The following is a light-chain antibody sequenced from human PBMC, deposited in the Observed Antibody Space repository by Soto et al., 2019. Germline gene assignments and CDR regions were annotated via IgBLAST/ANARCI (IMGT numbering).Light chain of an antibody. Sequence: DIQMTQSPSTLSASVGDRVTITCRAGQSISNCFAWYQQKPGTAPTVLIYHASNLQSGVPSGVSGSGSGTEFTLTICSLQPDEFATYYCQQYNRYSFGQGTKVDIK. J-gene: IGKJ1*01. CDR3: QQYNRYS. CDR1: QSISNC. CDR2: HAS. V-gene: IGKV1-5*01.